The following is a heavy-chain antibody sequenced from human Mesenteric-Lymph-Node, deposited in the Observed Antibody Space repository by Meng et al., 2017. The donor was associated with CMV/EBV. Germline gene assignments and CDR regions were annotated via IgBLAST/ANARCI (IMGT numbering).Heavy chain of an antibody. CDR1: GYTFTIYD. J-gene: IGHJ5*02. V-gene: IGHV1-8*03. CDR3: ARDSNYVWFDP. Sequence: CTASGYTFTIYDIIWVRQAPGQGLEWMVWMNPDSGNTGYAQKFQGRVTFTRNTSLSTAYMALSSLRSEDTSVYYCARDSNYVWFDPWGQGTLVTVSS. CDR2: MNPDSGNT. D-gene: IGHD4-11*01.